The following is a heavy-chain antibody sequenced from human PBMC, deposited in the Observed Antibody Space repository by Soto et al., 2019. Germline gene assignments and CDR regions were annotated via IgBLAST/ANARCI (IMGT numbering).Heavy chain of an antibody. V-gene: IGHV3-23*01. CDR3: AKDEYSSGWYEVQAVDY. Sequence: GGSLRLSCAGSGTTLSMYWMHWVRQVPGGGLEWVSFISDGGGSTYYADSVKGRFTISRDNSKNTLYLQMNSLRAEDTAVYYCAKDEYSSGWYEVQAVDYWGQGTLVTVSS. CDR1: GTTLSMYW. J-gene: IGHJ4*02. D-gene: IGHD6-19*01. CDR2: ISDGGGST.